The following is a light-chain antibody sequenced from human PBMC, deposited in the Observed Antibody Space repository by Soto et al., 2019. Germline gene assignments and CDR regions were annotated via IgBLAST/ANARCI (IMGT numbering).Light chain of an antibody. CDR1: SFNIGNNY. Sequence: QSVLTQPPSVSAAPGQKVIISCSASSFNIGNNYVSWYQQLPGTAPKLLIYDNNKRPSGIPDRFSGSKSGTSATLAITGLQTADEADYYCGARESSLNPYVLGTGTKV. CDR3: GARESSLNPYV. CDR2: DNN. V-gene: IGLV1-51*01. J-gene: IGLJ1*01.